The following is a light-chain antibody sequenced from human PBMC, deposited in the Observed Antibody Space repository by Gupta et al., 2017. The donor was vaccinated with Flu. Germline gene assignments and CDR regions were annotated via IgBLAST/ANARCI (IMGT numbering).Light chain of an antibody. CDR2: YDT. V-gene: IGLV6-57*01. J-gene: IGLJ3*02. Sequence: NFMLTQPHSVSESPGKTVTISCTRSSGSIASNYVQWYKQRPGSHPTPVIVYDTKRPSAVPPRFSCDTDCYYTSAFTYPSGLKTEDDAYSYCTYSDNDMWGGFGGGTKFTVL. CDR3: TYSDNDMWGG. CDR1: SGSIASNY.